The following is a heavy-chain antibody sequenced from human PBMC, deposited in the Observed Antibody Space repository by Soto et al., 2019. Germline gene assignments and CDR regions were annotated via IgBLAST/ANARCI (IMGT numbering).Heavy chain of an antibody. CDR3: ATFVGATTVTRGSPRDY. D-gene: IGHD4-4*01. J-gene: IGHJ4*02. CDR2: INPSGSI. V-gene: IGHV4-34*01. Sequence: VQLQQWGAGLLKPSETLSLTCAVYGASFSGYHWSWFRQPPGKGLEWIGEINPSGSINYNPSLKSRVTISVDTSKNQFSLNLSSVTAADTAVYYCATFVGATTVTRGSPRDYWGQGTLVTVSS. CDR1: GASFSGYH.